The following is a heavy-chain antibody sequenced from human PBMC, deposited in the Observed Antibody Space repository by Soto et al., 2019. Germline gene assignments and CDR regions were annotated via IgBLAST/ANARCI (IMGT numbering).Heavy chain of an antibody. CDR1: RDTFTSYY. D-gene: IGHD1-26*01. CDR2: INPHGGST. J-gene: IGHJ5*02. V-gene: IGHV1-46*01. CDR3: ARSSGGNFGIIIEGTNWFAP. Sequence: ASVKVSCKAPRDTFTSYYINWVRQDPGQGLDWMGVINPHGGSTAYAQKFKGRVTLTRDTSASTVYMEVSSLTSEDTAMYYCARSSGGNFGIIIEGTNWFAPWGQGTLVTVSS.